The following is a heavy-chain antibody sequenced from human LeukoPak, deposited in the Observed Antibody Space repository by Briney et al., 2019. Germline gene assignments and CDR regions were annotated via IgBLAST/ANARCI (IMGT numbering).Heavy chain of an antibody. D-gene: IGHD5-18*01. Sequence: GGSLRLSCAASGFTFSSHGMHWVRRAPGKGVEWVAVIWNDGSKKYHADSVKGRFPISRDNSKNTLYLQMNSLRAEDTAVYYCARDLLGYSYDAYYFDFWGQGTLVTV. J-gene: IGHJ4*02. CDR2: IWNDGSKK. CDR3: ARDLLGYSYDAYYFDF. CDR1: GFTFSSHG. V-gene: IGHV3-33*01.